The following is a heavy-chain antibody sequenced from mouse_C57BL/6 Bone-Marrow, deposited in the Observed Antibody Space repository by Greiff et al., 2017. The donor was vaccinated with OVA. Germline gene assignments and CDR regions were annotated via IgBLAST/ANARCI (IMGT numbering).Heavy chain of an antibody. CDR2: IDPENGDT. CDR3: DGYYY. CDR1: GINIKDDC. J-gene: IGHJ2*01. V-gene: IGHV14-4*01. Sequence: EVQLQQSGAELVRPGASVKLSCTASGINIKDDCMHWVKQRPEQGLEWIGWIDPENGDTEYATKFQGKATITVDTSSKTAYLQLSSLTSEDTAVYYCDGYYYWGQGTTLTVSS. D-gene: IGHD2-3*01.